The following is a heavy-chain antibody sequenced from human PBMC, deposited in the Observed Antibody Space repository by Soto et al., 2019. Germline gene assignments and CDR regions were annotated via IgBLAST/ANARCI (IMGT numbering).Heavy chain of an antibody. D-gene: IGHD3-3*01. J-gene: IGHJ4*02. CDR2: ISSSSTI. CDR3: ARDGAVLRFLEWLPFDY. V-gene: IGHV3-48*01. Sequence: PGGSLRLSCAASGFTFSSYSMNWVRQAPGKGLEWVSYISSSSTIYYADSVKGRFTISRDNAKNSLYLQMNSLRAEDTAVYYCARDGAVLRFLEWLPFDYWGQGTLVTVSS. CDR1: GFTFSSYS.